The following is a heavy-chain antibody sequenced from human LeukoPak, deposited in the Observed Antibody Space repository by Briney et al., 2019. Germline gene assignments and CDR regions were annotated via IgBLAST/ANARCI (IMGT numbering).Heavy chain of an antibody. V-gene: IGHV1-2*04. CDR1: GYTFTGYY. J-gene: IGHJ6*04. Sequence: ASVKVSCKASGYTFTGYYMHWVRQAPGQGLEWMGWINPNSGGTNYAQKFQGWVTMTRDTSISTAYMELSRLRSDDTAVYYCARGGSGSYLSPAFYGMDVWGKGTMVTVSS. CDR3: ARGGSGSYLSPAFYGMDV. D-gene: IGHD3-10*01. CDR2: INPNSGGT.